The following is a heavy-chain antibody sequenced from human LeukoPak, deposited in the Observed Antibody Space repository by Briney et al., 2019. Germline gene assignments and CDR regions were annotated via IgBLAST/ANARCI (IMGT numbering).Heavy chain of an antibody. V-gene: IGHV2-5*01. CDR3: AHHYYDSSGYWVRFDY. CDR1: GFSLSTSGVA. Sequence: SGPTLVNPTQTLTLTCTFSGFSLSTSGVAVGWIRQPPGKALKWLALIYWNDDNHYSPSLKSRLTITKDTSKNQVVLTMTNMDPVDTATYYCAHHYYDSSGYWVRFDYWGQGTLVAVSS. CDR2: IYWNDDN. D-gene: IGHD3-22*01. J-gene: IGHJ4*02.